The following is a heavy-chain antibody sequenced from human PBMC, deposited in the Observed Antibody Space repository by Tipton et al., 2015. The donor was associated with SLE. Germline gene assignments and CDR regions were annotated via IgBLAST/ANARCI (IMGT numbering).Heavy chain of an antibody. D-gene: IGHD6-19*01. Sequence: TLSLTCAVSGYSISSGYYWGWTRQPPGKGLEWIGSIYHSGSTYYNPSLKSRVTIPVDTSKNQFSLKLSSVTAADTAVYYCARTLYSSGWYHDAFDIWGQGTMVTVSS. CDR1: GYSISSGYY. J-gene: IGHJ3*02. V-gene: IGHV4-38-2*01. CDR2: IYHSGST. CDR3: ARTLYSSGWYHDAFDI.